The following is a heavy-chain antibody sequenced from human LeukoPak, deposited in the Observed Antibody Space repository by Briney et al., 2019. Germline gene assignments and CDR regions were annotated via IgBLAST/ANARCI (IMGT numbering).Heavy chain of an antibody. D-gene: IGHD6-13*01. Sequence: SETLSVTCTASSGSISSTSYYWGWIRQPPGRGLEWIGGIIYSGNTYYNPSLKSRVTISVDTTKNQFSLKLTSVTAADTAVYFCVRHFHGSGYVVDLWGQEKLDPVSS. J-gene: IGHJ5*02. CDR2: IIYSGNT. V-gene: IGHV4-39*01. CDR3: VRHFHGSGYVVDL. CDR1: SGSISSTSYY.